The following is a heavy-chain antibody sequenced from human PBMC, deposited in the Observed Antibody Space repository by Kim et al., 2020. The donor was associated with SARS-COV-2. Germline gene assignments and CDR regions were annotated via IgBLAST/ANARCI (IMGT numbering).Heavy chain of an antibody. J-gene: IGHJ6*02. CDR1: GFTVSSNY. D-gene: IGHD3-3*01. V-gene: IGHV3-53*01. Sequence: GGSLRLSCAASGFTVSSNYMSWVRQAPGKGLEWVSVIYSGGSTYYADSVKGRFTISRDNSKNTLYLQMNSLRAEDTAVYYCARANARITIFGVVTTTFGGSYGMDVWGQGTTVTVSS. CDR2: IYSGGST. CDR3: ARANARITIFGVVTTTFGGSYGMDV.